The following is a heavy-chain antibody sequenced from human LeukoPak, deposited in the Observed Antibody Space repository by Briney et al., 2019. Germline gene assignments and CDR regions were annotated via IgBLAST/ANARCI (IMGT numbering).Heavy chain of an antibody. V-gene: IGHV4-39*01. D-gene: IGHD3-22*01. J-gene: IGHJ4*02. Sequence: SETLSLTCTVSDGSISSSRYYWGWIRQPPGKELEWIGSMYYSGTTYYNPSLKSRVTISVDTSKNQFSLKLSSVTAADTAVYYCATYDSGAYFNYWGQGTLVTVSS. CDR2: MYYSGTT. CDR3: ATYDSGAYFNY. CDR1: DGSISSSRYY.